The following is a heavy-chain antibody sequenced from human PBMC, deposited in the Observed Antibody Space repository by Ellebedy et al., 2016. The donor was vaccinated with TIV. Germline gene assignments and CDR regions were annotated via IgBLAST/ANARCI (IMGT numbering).Heavy chain of an antibody. D-gene: IGHD2-15*01. CDR3: AREPVVAASRTFDY. Sequence: AASVKVSCKASGYTFTSYYIHWVRQAPGQGLEWMGIINPSGGSTSYAQKLQGRVTMTRDTSTNTVYMGLSSLRSEDTAVYYCAREPVVAASRTFDYWGQGTLVTVSS. J-gene: IGHJ4*02. CDR1: GYTFTSYY. V-gene: IGHV1-46*04. CDR2: INPSGGST.